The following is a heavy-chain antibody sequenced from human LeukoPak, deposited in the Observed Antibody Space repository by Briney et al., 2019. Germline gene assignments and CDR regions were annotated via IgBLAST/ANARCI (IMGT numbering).Heavy chain of an antibody. CDR1: GFTFSSYA. V-gene: IGHV3-30*04. Sequence: GRSLRLSCAASGFTFSSYAMHWVRQAPGKGLEWVAVISYDGSNKYYADSVKGRFTISRDNSKNTLYLQMNSLRAEDTAVYYCARDSSYQPQTFDYWGKGTLVTVSS. CDR2: ISYDGSNK. D-gene: IGHD2-2*01. CDR3: ARDSSYQPQTFDY. J-gene: IGHJ4*02.